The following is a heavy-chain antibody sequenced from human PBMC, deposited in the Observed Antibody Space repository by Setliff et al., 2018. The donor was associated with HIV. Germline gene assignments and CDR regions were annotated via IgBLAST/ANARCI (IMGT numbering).Heavy chain of an antibody. CDR3: ARDGGGPGDYYYYYMDV. Sequence: ASVKVSCKASGYTFTDYYMHWVRQAPGQGLEWMGWINPKSGGTNSALKFQGRVTMTRDTSISTAYMELSRLRSDNTAVYYCARDGGGPGDYYYYYMDVWAKRDHGHRLL. J-gene: IGHJ6*03. D-gene: IGHD3-16*01. CDR1: GYTFTDYY. V-gene: IGHV1-2*02. CDR2: INPKSGGT.